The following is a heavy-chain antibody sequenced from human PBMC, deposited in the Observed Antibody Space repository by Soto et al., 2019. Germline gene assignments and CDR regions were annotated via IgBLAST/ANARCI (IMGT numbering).Heavy chain of an antibody. CDR1: GGSIHSYY. CDR2: TFYSGST. Sequence: SETLSLTCTVSGGSIHSYYWSWIRQSPGRGLEWIGYTFYSGSTKYNPSLKSRVIISIDTSKNQFSLKLNAVTAADTAVYYCARGQYWLDPWGQGTLVTVS. CDR3: ARGQYWLDP. J-gene: IGHJ5*02. V-gene: IGHV4-59*01.